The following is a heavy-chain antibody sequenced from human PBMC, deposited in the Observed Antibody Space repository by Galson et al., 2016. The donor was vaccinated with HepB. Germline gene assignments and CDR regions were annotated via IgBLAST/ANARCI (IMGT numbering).Heavy chain of an antibody. D-gene: IGHD5-18*01. V-gene: IGHV3-23*01. Sequence: SPRLSCAASGFTFSNYAMIWVRQAPGKGLECVATIRGGGGVTYYADSVKGRFTISRDNSKNPLFLQVNSLRAEDTAIYYRAKCADSYGNDAFDVWGQGTMVTVSP. CDR3: AKCADSYGNDAFDV. CDR2: IRGGGGVT. J-gene: IGHJ3*01. CDR1: GFTFSNYA.